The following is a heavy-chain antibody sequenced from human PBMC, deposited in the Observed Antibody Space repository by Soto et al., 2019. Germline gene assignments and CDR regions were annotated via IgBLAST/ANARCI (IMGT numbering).Heavy chain of an antibody. J-gene: IGHJ6*03. CDR2: IKQDGGEK. CDR1: GFSFSSFW. CDR3: AKSVFWSGVVSSNYYMDV. D-gene: IGHD3-3*01. Sequence: GGSLRLSCAASGFSFSSFWMTWARQAPGKGLEWVATIKQDGGEKFYVDSLKGRFTISRDNAKNSVSLQMNSLRAEDTAVYYCAKSVFWSGVVSSNYYMDVLGKGTTVTVSS. V-gene: IGHV3-7*01.